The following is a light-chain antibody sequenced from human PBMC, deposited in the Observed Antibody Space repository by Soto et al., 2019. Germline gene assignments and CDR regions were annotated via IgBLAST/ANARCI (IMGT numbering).Light chain of an antibody. Sequence: SSELTQPPSLSVSPGQTASISCSGDKLGDKYVCWYQQKPGQAPVLVIYQDDKRPSGIPERFSGSNSANTATLTIGGTQAMDEADYYCQTWDNSTEDLGFGGGTKLTVL. CDR1: KLGDKY. V-gene: IGLV3-1*01. J-gene: IGLJ2*01. CDR3: QTWDNSTEDLG. CDR2: QDD.